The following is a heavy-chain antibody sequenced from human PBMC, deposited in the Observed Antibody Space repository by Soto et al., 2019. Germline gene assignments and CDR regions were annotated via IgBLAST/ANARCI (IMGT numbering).Heavy chain of an antibody. CDR3: ARGDRGGSGSPASYYYSGLDV. Sequence: VQLLESGGHLVQPGGSLRLSCAASGFTFSSYAMIWVRQAPGEGLEWVSSVSAGGDMTYYSDSVKGRFTISRDNSNNALFLQMNSLRIEDTALYYCARGDRGGSGSPASYYYSGLDVWGQGATVTVS. CDR2: VSAGGDMT. V-gene: IGHV3-23*01. J-gene: IGHJ6*02. CDR1: GFTFSSYA. D-gene: IGHD3-10*01.